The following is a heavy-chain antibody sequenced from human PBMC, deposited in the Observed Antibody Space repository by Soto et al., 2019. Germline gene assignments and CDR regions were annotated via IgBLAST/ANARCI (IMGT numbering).Heavy chain of an antibody. Sequence: SETLSLTCAVYGGSFSGYYWSWIRQPPGKGLEWIGEINHSVSTNYNPSLKSRVTISLDTSKNQFSLKLSSVTAADTAVYYCANYGSGSYYNYSGQGTLVTVSS. D-gene: IGHD3-10*01. V-gene: IGHV4-34*01. CDR1: GGSFSGYY. J-gene: IGHJ4*02. CDR3: ANYGSGSYYNY. CDR2: INHSVST.